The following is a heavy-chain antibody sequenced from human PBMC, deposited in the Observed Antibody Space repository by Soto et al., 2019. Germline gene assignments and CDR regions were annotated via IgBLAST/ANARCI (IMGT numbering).Heavy chain of an antibody. J-gene: IGHJ2*01. V-gene: IGHV3-23*01. CDR2: ISGSGGST. Sequence: EVQLLESGGGLVQPGGSLRLSCAASGFTFSSYAMSWVRQAPGKGLEWVSAISGSGGSTYYADSVKGRFTISRDNSKNTLYLQVNSLRAEDTAVYYCASRIAARVDWYFDLWGRGTLVTVSS. CDR3: ASRIAARVDWYFDL. D-gene: IGHD6-6*01. CDR1: GFTFSSYA.